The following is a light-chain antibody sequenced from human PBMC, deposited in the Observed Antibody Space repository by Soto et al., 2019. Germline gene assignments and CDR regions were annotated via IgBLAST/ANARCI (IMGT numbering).Light chain of an antibody. CDR2: QVS. CDR3: SSYTTKTTPGV. CDR1: SSDIGGYDY. V-gene: IGLV2-14*01. Sequence: QSALTQPASVSGSPGQSITISCTGTSSDIGGYDYVSWYQQHPGKAPKLMIFQVSHRPPGVSNRFSGSKSGYTASLTISGLPPEDEAEYYCSSYTTKTTPGVFGGGTKLTVL. J-gene: IGLJ2*01.